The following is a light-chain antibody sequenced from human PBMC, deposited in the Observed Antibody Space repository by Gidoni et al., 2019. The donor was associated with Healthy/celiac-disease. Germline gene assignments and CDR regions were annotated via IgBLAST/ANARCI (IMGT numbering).Light chain of an antibody. Sequence: DIQMTQSPSSLSASVGDRVTIPCQASQDISNYLNWYQQKPGKAPKLLIYDSSNLETWVPSRFSGSVSGTDLTFTISSLQPEDIATYYGQQYDNPPPMYTFGQGTKLEI. V-gene: IGKV1-33*01. CDR2: DSS. CDR1: QDISNY. J-gene: IGKJ2*01. CDR3: QQYDNPPPMYT.